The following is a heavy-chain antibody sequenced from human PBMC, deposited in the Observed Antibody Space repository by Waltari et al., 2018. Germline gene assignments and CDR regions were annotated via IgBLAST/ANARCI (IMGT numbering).Heavy chain of an antibody. J-gene: IGHJ5*02. Sequence: EVQLVESGGGLVQPGGSLRLSCAAWGLTFSSYGMSGVREGQGKGLGWVANIKQDGSEKYYVDSVTCRFTISRDNAKNSLYLQMNSLRAEDTAVYYCARDREELELRPTENWFDPWGQGTLVTVSS. V-gene: IGHV3-7*04. CDR3: ARDREELELRPTENWFDP. CDR2: IKQDGSEK. CDR1: GLTFSSYG. D-gene: IGHD1-7*01.